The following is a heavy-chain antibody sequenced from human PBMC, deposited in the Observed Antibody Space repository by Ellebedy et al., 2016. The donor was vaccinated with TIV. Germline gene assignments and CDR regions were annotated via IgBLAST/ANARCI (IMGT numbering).Heavy chain of an antibody. CDR3: ARASTGGYSSGWSYYYYGMDV. D-gene: IGHD6-19*01. CDR2: IYYSGST. CDR1: GGSISSSSYY. V-gene: IGHV4-39*07. J-gene: IGHJ6*02. Sequence: SETLSLTXTVSGGSISSSSYYWGWIRQPPGKGLEWIGSIYYSGSTYYNPSLKSRVTISVDTSKNQFSLKLSSVTAADTAVYYCARASTGGYSSGWSYYYYGMDVWGQGTTVTVSS.